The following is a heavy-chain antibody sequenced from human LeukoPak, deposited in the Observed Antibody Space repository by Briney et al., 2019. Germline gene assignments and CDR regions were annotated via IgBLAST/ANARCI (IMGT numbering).Heavy chain of an antibody. V-gene: IGHV3-48*01. CDR2: ISSSSSTI. J-gene: IGHJ4*02. CDR3: AREDFTGCFDY. CDR1: GFTFSRYS. D-gene: IGHD6-19*01. Sequence: GGSLRLSCAASGFTFSRYSMNWVRQAPGKGLEWVSYISSSSSTIYYADSVKGRFTISRDNAKNSLYLQMNSLRAEDTAVYYCAREDFTGCFDYWGQGTLVTVSS.